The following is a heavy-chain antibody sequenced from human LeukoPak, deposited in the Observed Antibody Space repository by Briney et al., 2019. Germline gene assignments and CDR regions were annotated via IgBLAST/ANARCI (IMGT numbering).Heavy chain of an antibody. CDR3: ARGSDIVVVVAATEQNWFDP. Sequence: SETLSLTCAVYGGSFSGYYWSWIRQPPGKGLEWIGEINHSGSTNYSPSLKSRVTISVDTSKNQFSLKLSSVTAADTAVYYCARGSDIVVVVAATEQNWFDPWGQGTLVTVSS. CDR2: INHSGST. V-gene: IGHV4-34*01. CDR1: GGSFSGYY. D-gene: IGHD2-15*01. J-gene: IGHJ5*02.